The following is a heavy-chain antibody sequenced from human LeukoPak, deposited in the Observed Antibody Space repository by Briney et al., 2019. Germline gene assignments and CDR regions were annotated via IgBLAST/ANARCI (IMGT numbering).Heavy chain of an antibody. V-gene: IGHV1-46*01. CDR2: INPSGGST. J-gene: IGHJ4*02. Sequence: ASVKVSCKASGYTFTSYYMHWVRQAPGQGLEWMGIINPSGGSTSYAQKFQGRVTMTRDTSTSTVYMELSSLRSEDTAVYYCARDSERITMVRGVNLNFDYWGQGTLVTVSS. CDR1: GYTFTSYY. D-gene: IGHD3-10*01. CDR3: ARDSERITMVRGVNLNFDY.